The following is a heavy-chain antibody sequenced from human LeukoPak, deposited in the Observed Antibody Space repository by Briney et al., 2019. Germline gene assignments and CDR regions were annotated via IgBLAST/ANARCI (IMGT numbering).Heavy chain of an antibody. CDR3: ARGRYGMDV. CDR1: GFTFGNYW. CDR2: INQDESEK. V-gene: IGHV3-7*04. Sequence: GRSLRLSCAASGFTFGNYWMTWVRQAPGKGLEWVAIINQDESEKLYVDSVKGRFSISRDNAERSLFLQMNSLRSEDTAVYYCARGRYGMDVWGLGTTVTVSS. J-gene: IGHJ6*02.